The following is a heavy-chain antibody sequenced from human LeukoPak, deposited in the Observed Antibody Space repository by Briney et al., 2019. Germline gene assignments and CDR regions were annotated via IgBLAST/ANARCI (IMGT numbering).Heavy chain of an antibody. Sequence: SETLSLTCTISGDSVSSGSHHWSWIRQAPGKGLEWIGHNGNTEYNPSLKSRVTISIDTSKNQFSLKLSSVTAADTAVYYCARVRRAIFGVVRAFDIWGQGTMVTVSS. CDR2: NGNT. D-gene: IGHD3-3*01. V-gene: IGHV4-61*01. J-gene: IGHJ3*02. CDR1: GDSVSSGSHH. CDR3: ARVRRAIFGVVRAFDI.